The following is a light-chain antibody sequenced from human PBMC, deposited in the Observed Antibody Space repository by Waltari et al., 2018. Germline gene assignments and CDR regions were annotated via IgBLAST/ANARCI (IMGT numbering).Light chain of an antibody. V-gene: IGKV1-39*01. CDR1: QSIGSY. CDR3: QQSYSSPYT. CDR2: AAS. Sequence: DIQMTHSPSSLSASVGDRVTITCRASQSIGSYLNWYQQTPGKAPKLLIYAASSLQSGVPSRFSGSGSGTVFTLTISNLQPEDFATYYCQQSYSSPYTFGQGTKLEIK. J-gene: IGKJ2*01.